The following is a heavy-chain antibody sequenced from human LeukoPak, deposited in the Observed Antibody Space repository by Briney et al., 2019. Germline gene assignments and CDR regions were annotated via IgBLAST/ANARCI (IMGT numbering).Heavy chain of an antibody. CDR3: ASYGDNDAFDI. Sequence: SETLSLTCTVSGGSISSGDYYWSWLRQPPGKGLEWIGYIYYSGSTYYNPSLKSRVTISVDTSKNQFSLKLSSVTAADTAVYYCASYGDNDAFDIWGQGTMVTVSS. D-gene: IGHD4-17*01. CDR1: GGSISSGDYY. V-gene: IGHV4-30-4*08. CDR2: IYYSGST. J-gene: IGHJ3*02.